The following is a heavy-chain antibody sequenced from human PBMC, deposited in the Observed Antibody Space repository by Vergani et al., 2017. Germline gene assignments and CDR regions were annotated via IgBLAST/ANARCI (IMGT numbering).Heavy chain of an antibody. CDR2: FYTGGGP. V-gene: IGHV4-61*02. J-gene: IGHJ6*02. CDR3: ASDPLYSTTWPFLLLDMDV. CDR1: GGSISSGSYY. Sequence: QVQLQESGPGLVRPSQTLSLTCTVSGGSISSGSYYWSWFRQPAGKGLEWIGRFYTGGGPRYNPSLKSRVTISVDTSKNQFSLQLSSVTAADTAVYYCASDPLYSTTWPFLLLDMDVWGQGTTVTVSS. D-gene: IGHD6-13*01.